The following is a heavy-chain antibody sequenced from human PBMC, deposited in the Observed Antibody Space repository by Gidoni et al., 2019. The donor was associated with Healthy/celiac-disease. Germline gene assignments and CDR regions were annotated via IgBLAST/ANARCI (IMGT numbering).Heavy chain of an antibody. CDR2: TYYSGST. CDR3: ASLGEMATMLFDY. V-gene: IGHV4-39*01. CDR1: GGSLRSSSYY. J-gene: IGHJ4*02. D-gene: IGHD5-12*01. Sequence: QLQLQESGPGLVKPSETLSLTCTVSGGSLRSSSYYWGWIRQPPGKGLEWIGSTYYSGSTYYHPFLKSLVTIFVYTSKNQFSLKLSVVTAADTAVYYCASLGEMATMLFDYWVQGTLVTVPS.